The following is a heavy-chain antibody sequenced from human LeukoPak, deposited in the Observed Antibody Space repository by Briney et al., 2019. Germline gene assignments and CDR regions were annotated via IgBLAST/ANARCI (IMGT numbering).Heavy chain of an antibody. CDR2: INHSGST. D-gene: IGHD6-19*01. J-gene: IGHJ6*02. CDR1: GGSFSGYY. V-gene: IGHV4-34*01. CDR3: ARDYSSGWYSYGMDV. Sequence: PSETLSLTCAAYGGSFSGYYWSWIRQPPGKGLEWIGEINHSGSTNYNPSLKSRVTISVDTSKNQFSLKLSSVTAADTAVYYCARDYSSGWYSYGMDVWGQGTTVTVSS.